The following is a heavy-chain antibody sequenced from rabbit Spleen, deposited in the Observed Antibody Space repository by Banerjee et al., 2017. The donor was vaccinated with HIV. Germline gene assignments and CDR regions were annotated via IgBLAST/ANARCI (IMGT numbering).Heavy chain of an antibody. J-gene: IGHJ4*01. CDR3: ARETSSGWGVVSYYFNL. Sequence: QSLEESGGDLVKPGASLTLACTASGVSFSISSYMCWVRQAPGKGLEWIACIDAGSSGFTYFATWAKGRFTISKPSSPTVTLQMTSLTAADTATYFCARETSSGWGVVSYYFNLWGPGTLVIVS. V-gene: IGHV1S40*01. CDR1: GVSFSISSY. D-gene: IGHD4-1*01. CDR2: IDAGSSGFT.